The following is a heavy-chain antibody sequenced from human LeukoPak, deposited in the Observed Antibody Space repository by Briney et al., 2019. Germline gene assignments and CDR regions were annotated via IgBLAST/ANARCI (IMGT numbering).Heavy chain of an antibody. V-gene: IGHV3-74*01. D-gene: IGHD6-13*01. J-gene: IGHJ4*02. Sequence: GGSLRLSCAASGFTFSSYWMHWVRQAPGKGLVWVSRINSDGSSTSYADSVKGRFTISRDNAKNTLYLQMNSLRAEDTAVYYCARAVSYIAAADYWGQGTLVTVSS. CDR1: GFTFSSYW. CDR3: ARAVSYIAAADY. CDR2: INSDGSST.